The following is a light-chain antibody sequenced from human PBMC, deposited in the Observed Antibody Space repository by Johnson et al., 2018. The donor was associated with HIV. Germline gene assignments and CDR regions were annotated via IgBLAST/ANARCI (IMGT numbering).Light chain of an antibody. Sequence: HSVLTHPPSVSAAPGQKVTISCSGSSSNIGNNYVSWYQQLPGTAPKVLIYDNNKRPSGIPDRFSGSKSGTSATLGITGLQTGDEADYYCGTWDNSLSGYFFEPGTKVTVL. V-gene: IGLV1-51*01. J-gene: IGLJ1*01. CDR2: DNN. CDR1: SSNIGNNY. CDR3: GTWDNSLSGYF.